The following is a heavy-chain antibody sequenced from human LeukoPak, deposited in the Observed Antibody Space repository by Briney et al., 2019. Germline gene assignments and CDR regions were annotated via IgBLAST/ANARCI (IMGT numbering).Heavy chain of an antibody. CDR3: ARLPGTWNYGWFDP. CDR2: VSYSGST. J-gene: IGHJ5*01. Sequence: PSETLSLTCTVSDGSISTFYWSWIRQPPGKGLEWMGYVSYSGSTKYNPSLKSRITISSDTSKSQCSLKVNSVTAADTAVYYCARLPGTWNYGWFDPWGQGTLVIVSS. D-gene: IGHD1-7*01. V-gene: IGHV4-59*08. CDR1: DGSISTFY.